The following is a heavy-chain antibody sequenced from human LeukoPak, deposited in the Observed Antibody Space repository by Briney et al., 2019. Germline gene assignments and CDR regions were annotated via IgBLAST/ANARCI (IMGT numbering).Heavy chain of an antibody. V-gene: IGHV4-39*07. J-gene: IGHJ6*03. CDR2: ISYSGST. CDR1: GGSISSSNYY. D-gene: IGHD5-12*01. Sequence: SETLSLTCTVSGGSISSSNYYWGWVRQPPGKGLEWIGSISYSGSTYYNPSLKSRVTISVDTSKNQFSLQLNSVTPEDTAVYYCARDRGEWIYANYDYYMDVWGKGTTVTISS. CDR3: ARDRGEWIYANYDYYMDV.